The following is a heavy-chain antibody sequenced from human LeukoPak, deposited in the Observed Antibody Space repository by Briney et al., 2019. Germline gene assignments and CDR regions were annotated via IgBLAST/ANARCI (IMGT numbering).Heavy chain of an antibody. CDR2: IYAGDSDI. CDR1: GYIFTNFW. J-gene: IGHJ6*02. D-gene: IGHD2-21*01. V-gene: IGHV5-51*01. CDR3: ARLVNYGLDV. Sequence: GESLKISCKGSGYIFTNFWIGWVRQMPGKGLEWMGMIYAGDSDIRYSPSFRGQVTISVDKSITTAYLQWSSLKASDTAMYYCARLVNYGLDVWGQGTTVTVSS.